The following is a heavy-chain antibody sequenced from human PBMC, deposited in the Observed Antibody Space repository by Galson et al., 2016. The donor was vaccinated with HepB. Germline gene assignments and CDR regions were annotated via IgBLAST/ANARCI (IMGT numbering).Heavy chain of an antibody. CDR2: IWYDGSKK. J-gene: IGHJ4*02. CDR3: ARGDILTNSNLDY. V-gene: IGHV3-33*01. CDR1: GFTFTSYA. Sequence: SLRLSCAASGFTFTSYAMHWVRQAPGKGLEWVAVIWYDGSKKYYADSVKGRFTISRDNSKNTLYMQMNSLRVEDTAVFYCARGDILTNSNLDYWGPGTLVTVSS. D-gene: IGHD3-9*01.